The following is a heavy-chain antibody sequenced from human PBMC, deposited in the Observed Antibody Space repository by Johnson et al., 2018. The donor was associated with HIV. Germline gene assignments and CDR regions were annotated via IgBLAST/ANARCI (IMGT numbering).Heavy chain of an antibody. CDR3: ATEGDWDAFDI. V-gene: IGHV3-48*04. Sequence: VQLVESGGGVVQPGRSLRLSCAASGLTFSSYAMHWVRQAPGKGLEWVSYITSSGRTTYYADSVKGRFTTSRDNAKNPLYLQMNSLVAEDTAVYYCATEGDWDAFDICGHGTMVTVSS. J-gene: IGHJ3*02. CDR2: ITSSGRTT. D-gene: IGHD2-21*01. CDR1: GLTFSSYA.